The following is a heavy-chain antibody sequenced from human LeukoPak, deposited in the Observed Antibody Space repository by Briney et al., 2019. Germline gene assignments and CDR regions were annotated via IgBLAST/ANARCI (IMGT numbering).Heavy chain of an antibody. Sequence: GGSLRLSCAASGFTFSRYWMNWVRQAPGKGLEWVASINQDESAKFYVDSVKGRFTIARDNSKNTLYLQMSSLTIEDTAVYYCARGDFFVVVTIFPGHYWAQGTLVTVSS. CDR3: ARGDFFVVVTIFPGHY. CDR2: INQDESAK. D-gene: IGHD2-21*02. V-gene: IGHV3-7*01. CDR1: GFTFSRYW. J-gene: IGHJ4*02.